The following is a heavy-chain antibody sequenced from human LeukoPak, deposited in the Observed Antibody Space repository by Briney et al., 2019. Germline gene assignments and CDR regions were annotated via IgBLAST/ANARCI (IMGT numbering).Heavy chain of an antibody. V-gene: IGHV4-59*01. D-gene: IGHD5-18*01. Sequence: SETLSLTCTASGGSIGSFFWSWIRQPPGKALEWIGYIHYSGSTKYNPSLKSRVTISVDTSENQFSLTLNSVTAADTAVYYCARALRYRAMVTVGIDYWGQGTLVTVSS. CDR2: IHYSGST. CDR3: ARALRYRAMVTVGIDY. J-gene: IGHJ4*02. CDR1: GGSIGSFF.